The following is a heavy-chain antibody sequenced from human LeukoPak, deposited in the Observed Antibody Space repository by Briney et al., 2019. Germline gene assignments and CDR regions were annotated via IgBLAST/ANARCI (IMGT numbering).Heavy chain of an antibody. D-gene: IGHD3-10*01. J-gene: IGHJ5*02. V-gene: IGHV3-48*03. Sequence: GGSLRLSCAASGFTFSSYEMNWVRQAPGKGLEWVSSISGSGSTIYYADSVKGRFTISRDNAKNSLYLQMNSLRAEDTAVYYCARDPSPGYYYGSGRNNWFDPWGQGTLVTVSS. CDR3: ARDPSPGYYYGSGRNNWFDP. CDR2: ISGSGSTI. CDR1: GFTFSSYE.